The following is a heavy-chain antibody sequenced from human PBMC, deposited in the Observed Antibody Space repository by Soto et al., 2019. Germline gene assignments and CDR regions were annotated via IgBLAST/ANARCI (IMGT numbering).Heavy chain of an antibody. CDR3: ARNPNMQNYYYFYMDV. V-gene: IGHV1-18*01. Sequence: ASEKVSCKASGYTFTSYGISWVRQAPGQGLEWMGWISAYNGNTNYAQKLQGRVTMTTDTSTSTAYMELRSLRSDDTAVYYCARNPNMQNYYYFYMDVWGKGTTFTVSS. CDR1: GYTFTSYG. J-gene: IGHJ6*03. D-gene: IGHD2-2*01. CDR2: ISAYNGNT.